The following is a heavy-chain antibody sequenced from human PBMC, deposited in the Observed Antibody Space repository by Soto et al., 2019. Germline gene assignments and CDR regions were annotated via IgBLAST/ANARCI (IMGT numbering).Heavy chain of an antibody. D-gene: IGHD6-13*01. CDR1: GYTFTSYG. CDR2: ISAYNGNT. J-gene: IGHJ4*02. V-gene: IGHV1-18*01. Sequence: ASVKVSCRASGYTFTSYGISWVRQAPGQGLEWMGWISAYNGNTNYAQKLQGRVTMTTDTSTSTAYMELRSLRSDDTAVYYCAREYSSSWSYYFDYWGQGTLVTVSS. CDR3: AREYSSSWSYYFDY.